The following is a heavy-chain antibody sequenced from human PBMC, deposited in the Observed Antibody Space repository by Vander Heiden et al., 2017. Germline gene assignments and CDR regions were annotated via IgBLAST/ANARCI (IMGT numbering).Heavy chain of an antibody. J-gene: IGHJ2*01. CDR1: GDSVSSNSAA. CDR2: TYYRSKWYN. D-gene: IGHD3-22*01. CDR3: ARERNYYDSSGYYPTAWYFDL. V-gene: IGHV6-1*01. Sequence: QVQLQQSGPGLVKPSPTLSLTCAISGDSVSSNSAAWNWIRQSPSRGLEWLGRTYYRSKWYNDYAVSVKSRITINPDTSKNQFSLQLNSVTPEDTAVYYCARERNYYDSSGYYPTAWYFDLWGRGTLVTVSS.